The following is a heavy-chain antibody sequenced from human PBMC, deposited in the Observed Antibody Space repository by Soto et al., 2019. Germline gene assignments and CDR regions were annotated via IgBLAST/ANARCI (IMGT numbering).Heavy chain of an antibody. Sequence: EVQLVESGGGLVQPGGSLRLSCAASGFTFSSYWMSWVRQAPGKGLEWVANIKQDGSEKYYVDSVKGRFTISRDNPKNSLYLQMNSLRAEDTAVYYCARGTGDCSGGSFNGFDPWGQGTLVTVSS. CDR3: ARGTGDCSGGSFNGFDP. CDR2: IKQDGSEK. V-gene: IGHV3-7*01. CDR1: GFTFSSYW. D-gene: IGHD2-15*01. J-gene: IGHJ5*02.